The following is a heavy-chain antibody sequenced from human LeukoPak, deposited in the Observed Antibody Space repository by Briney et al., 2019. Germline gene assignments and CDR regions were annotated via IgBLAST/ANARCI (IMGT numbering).Heavy chain of an antibody. CDR1: GFTFDDYA. Sequence: QPGGSLRLSCAASGFTFDDYAMHWVRQAPGKGLEWVSGISWNSGSIGYADSVKGRFTISRDNAKNSLYLQMNSLRAEDTAVYYCARDSQSGQLVLSDSYYYMDVWGKGTTVTISS. J-gene: IGHJ6*03. CDR3: ARDSQSGQLVLSDSYYYMDV. V-gene: IGHV3-9*01. D-gene: IGHD6-13*01. CDR2: ISWNSGSI.